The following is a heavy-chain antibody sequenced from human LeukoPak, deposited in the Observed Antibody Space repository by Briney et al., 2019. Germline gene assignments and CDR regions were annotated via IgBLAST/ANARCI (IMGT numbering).Heavy chain of an antibody. CDR3: ARGQWVRGVFRA. CDR1: GDSVSSNSAA. D-gene: IGHD3-10*01. J-gene: IGHJ5*02. Sequence: SQTLSLTCAISGDSVSSNSAAWNWIRQSPSRGLEWLGRTYYRSKWYNDYAVSVKSRITINPDTSKNQFSLKLSSVTAADTAVYYCARGQWVRGVFRAWGQGTLVTVSS. V-gene: IGHV6-1*01. CDR2: TYYRSKWYN.